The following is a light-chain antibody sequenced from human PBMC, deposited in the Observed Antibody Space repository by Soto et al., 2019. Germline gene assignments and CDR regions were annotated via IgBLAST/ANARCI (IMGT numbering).Light chain of an antibody. J-gene: IGLJ3*02. V-gene: IGLV2-14*01. Sequence: QSALTQPASVSGSPGQSITISCTGTSSDVGGYNYVSWYQQHPGKAPKLMIYEVSNRPSGVSNRFSGSKSGNTASLTISGLQAEDEADYYCSSYAGSHNWVFGGGTKLTVL. CDR3: SSYAGSHNWV. CDR1: SSDVGGYNY. CDR2: EVS.